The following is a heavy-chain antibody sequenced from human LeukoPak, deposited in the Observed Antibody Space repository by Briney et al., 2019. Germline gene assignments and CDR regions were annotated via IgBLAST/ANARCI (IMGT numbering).Heavy chain of an antibody. Sequence: KVSCKASGYTFTSYGISWVRQMPGKGLEWMGIIYPGDSETTYSPSFQGQVTISADKSITTAYLQWDSLKASDTAMYYCARHPWGIKVADYWGQGTLVTVSS. V-gene: IGHV5-51*01. J-gene: IGHJ4*02. CDR2: IYPGDSET. CDR1: GYTFTSYG. CDR3: ARHPWGIKVADY. D-gene: IGHD3-16*01.